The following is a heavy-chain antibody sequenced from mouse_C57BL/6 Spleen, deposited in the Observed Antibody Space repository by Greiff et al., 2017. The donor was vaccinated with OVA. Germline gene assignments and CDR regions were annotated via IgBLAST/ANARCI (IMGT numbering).Heavy chain of an antibody. J-gene: IGHJ1*03. V-gene: IGHV1-80*01. CDR3: ARPVVATDWYFDV. CDR1: GYAFSSYW. CDR2: IYPGDGDT. D-gene: IGHD1-1*01. Sequence: QVQLKQSGAELVKPGASVKISCKASGYAFSSYWMNWVKQRPGKGLEWIGQIYPGDGDTNYNGKFKGKATLTADKSSSTAYMQLSSLTSEDSAVYFCARPVVATDWYFDVWGTGTTVTVSS.